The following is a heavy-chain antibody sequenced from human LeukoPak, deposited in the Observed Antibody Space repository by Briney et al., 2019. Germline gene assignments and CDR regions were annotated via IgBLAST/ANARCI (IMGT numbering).Heavy chain of an antibody. CDR2: IWYDGSNK. D-gene: IGHD4-17*01. CDR1: GFTFSSYG. V-gene: IGHV3-33*01. J-gene: IGHJ4*02. Sequence: GGSLRLSCAASGFTFSSYGMRWVRQAPGKGLEWVAVIWYDGSNKYYADSVKGRFTISRDNSKNTLYLQMNSLRAEDTAVYYCARPTVTGEYYFDYWGQGTLVTVSS. CDR3: ARPTVTGEYYFDY.